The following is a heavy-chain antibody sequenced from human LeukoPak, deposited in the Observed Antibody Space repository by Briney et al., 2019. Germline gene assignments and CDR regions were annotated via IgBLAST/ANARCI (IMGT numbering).Heavy chain of an antibody. CDR3: ARGGGYYVFGGYYYYMDV. Sequence: SETLSLTCAVYGGSFSGYYWSWIRQPPGKGLEWTGEINHSGSDNYNLSLKSRVNISVDKSKNQFSLKLSSVTAADTAVYYCARGGGYYVFGGYYYYMDVWGKGTTVTVSS. CDR1: GGSFSGYY. J-gene: IGHJ6*03. CDR2: INHSGSD. D-gene: IGHD3-22*01. V-gene: IGHV4-34*01.